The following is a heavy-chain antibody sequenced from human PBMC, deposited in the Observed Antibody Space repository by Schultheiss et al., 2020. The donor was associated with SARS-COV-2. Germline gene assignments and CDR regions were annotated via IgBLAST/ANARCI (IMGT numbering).Heavy chain of an antibody. J-gene: IGHJ6*02. CDR2: IYHSGST. D-gene: IGHD6-6*01. V-gene: IGHV4-39*07. CDR3: AREWDSSSSQYYYYGMDV. Sequence: SETLSLTCTVSGGSISSGSYYWGWIRQPPGKGLEWIGEIYHSGSTNYNPSLKSRVTISVDKSKNQFSLKLSSVTAADTAVYYCAREWDSSSSQYYYYGMDVWGQGTTVTVSS. CDR1: GGSISSGSYY.